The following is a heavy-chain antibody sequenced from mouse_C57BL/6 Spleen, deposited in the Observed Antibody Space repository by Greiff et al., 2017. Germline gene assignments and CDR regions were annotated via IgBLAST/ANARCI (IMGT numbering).Heavy chain of an antibody. CDR2: IDPSDSET. D-gene: IGHD1-1*01. Sequence: QVQLQQPGAELVRPGSSVKLSCKASGYTLTSYWMHWVKPRPIQGLEWIGNIDPSDSETHYNQKFKDKATLTVDTSSSTAYMQLSSLTSEDSAVYYCAREGWGRNYGSWFAYWGQGTLVTVAA. CDR1: GYTLTSYW. CDR3: AREGWGRNYGSWFAY. J-gene: IGHJ3*01. V-gene: IGHV1-52*01.